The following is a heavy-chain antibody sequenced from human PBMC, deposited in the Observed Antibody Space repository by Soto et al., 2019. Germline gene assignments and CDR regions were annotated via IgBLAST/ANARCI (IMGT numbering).Heavy chain of an antibody. CDR3: ATHNSTGYWDC. J-gene: IGHJ4*02. CDR1: GYTFSNQW. D-gene: IGHD6-13*01. Sequence: PGESLKISCQGSGYTFSNQWIAWVRQMPGKGLEWMGLTHPGNSESRYSPSIQGQVTMSVDKSINTAFLQWSSLKASDSAMYYCATHNSTGYWDCWGQGTLVTVSS. CDR2: THPGNSES. V-gene: IGHV5-51*01.